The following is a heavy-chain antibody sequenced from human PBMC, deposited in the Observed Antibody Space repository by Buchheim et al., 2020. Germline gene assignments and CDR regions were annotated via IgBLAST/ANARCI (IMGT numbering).Heavy chain of an antibody. V-gene: IGHV1-69*04. CDR3: ARRYSSGWHHYYYYGMDV. J-gene: IGHJ6*02. CDR2: IIPILGIA. CDR1: GGTFSSYA. D-gene: IGHD6-19*01. Sequence: QVQLVQSGAEVKKPGSSVKVSCKASGGTFSSYAISWVRQAPGQGLEWMGRIIPILGIANYAQKFQGRVTITADKSTSTAYMELSSLRSEDTAVYYCARRYSSGWHHYYYYGMDVWGQGTT.